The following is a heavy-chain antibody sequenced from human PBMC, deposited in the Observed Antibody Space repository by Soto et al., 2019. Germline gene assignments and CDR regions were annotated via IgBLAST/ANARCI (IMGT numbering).Heavy chain of an antibody. J-gene: IGHJ1*01. CDR1: GYNSNG. D-gene: IGHD1-26*01. CDR3: ARVEWELLGRYFQH. CDR2: INAYNGNT. Sequence: ASVKVSCKASGYNSNGITWVRQAPGQGLEWMGWINAYNGNTNYAQKLQGRVTMTTDTSTNTAYMELRSLRSDDTAVYYCARVEWELLGRYFQHWGQGTLVTVSS. V-gene: IGHV1-18*01.